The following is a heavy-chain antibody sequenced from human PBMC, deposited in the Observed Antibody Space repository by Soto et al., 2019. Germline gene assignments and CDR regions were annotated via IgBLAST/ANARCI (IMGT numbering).Heavy chain of an antibody. J-gene: IGHJ4*02. CDR1: GYTFTSYG. V-gene: IGHV1-18*04. Sequence: QVQLVQSGAEVKKPGASVKVSCKTSGYTFTSYGVSWVRQAPGQGLEWVGWISGYNGNTNYAQKLQGRDTMTTDTSTATAYMELRGLRSEDTVIYYCARGYFDYWGQGTLDTVSS. CDR3: ARGYFDY. CDR2: ISGYNGNT.